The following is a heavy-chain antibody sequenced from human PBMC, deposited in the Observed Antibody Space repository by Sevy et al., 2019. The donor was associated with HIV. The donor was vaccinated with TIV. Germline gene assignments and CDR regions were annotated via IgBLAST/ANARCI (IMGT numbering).Heavy chain of an antibody. Sequence: ASVKVSCKASGGTFSSYAISWVRQAPGQGLEWMGGIIPILGIANYAQKFQGRVTITADKSTSTAYMELSSLRSEDTAVYYCARLGTTFRIAAKEGDYWGQGTLVTVSS. CDR2: IIPILGIA. D-gene: IGHD6-13*01. J-gene: IGHJ4*02. CDR3: ARLGTTFRIAAKEGDY. CDR1: GGTFSSYA. V-gene: IGHV1-69*10.